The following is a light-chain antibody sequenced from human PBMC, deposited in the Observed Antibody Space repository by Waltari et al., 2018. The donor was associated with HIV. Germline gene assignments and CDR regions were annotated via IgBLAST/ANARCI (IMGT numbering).Light chain of an antibody. J-gene: IGKJ4*01. CDR1: QSVLYSSNNRNY. Sequence: DIVMTQSPDSLSVSLGERAATNSKSSQSVLYSSNNRNYLAWYQQKPGQPPKLLFYWASTRASGVPDRFSGSGSGADFTLTISSLQAEDVAVYYCQQYYSTPLTFGGGTKVEIK. CDR3: QQYYSTPLT. V-gene: IGKV4-1*01. CDR2: WAS.